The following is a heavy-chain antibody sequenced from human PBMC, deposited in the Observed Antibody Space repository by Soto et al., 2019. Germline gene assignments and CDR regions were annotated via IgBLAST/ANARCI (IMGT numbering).Heavy chain of an antibody. V-gene: IGHV3-53*04. CDR2: IYSGGST. J-gene: IGHJ5*02. CDR1: GFTVSSNY. D-gene: IGHD3-9*01. CDR3: AREHYDILTGYYWFDP. Sequence: EVQLVESGGGLVQPGGSLRLSCAASGFTVSSNYMSWVRQAPGKGLEWVSVIYSGGSTYYADSVKGRFTISRHNSKNTLYLQMNSLRAEDTAVYYCAREHYDILTGYYWFDPWGQGTLVTVSS.